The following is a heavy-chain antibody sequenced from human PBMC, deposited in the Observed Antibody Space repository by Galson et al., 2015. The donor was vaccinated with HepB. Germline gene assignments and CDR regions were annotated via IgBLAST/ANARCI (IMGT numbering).Heavy chain of an antibody. J-gene: IGHJ6*02. CDR1: GFTFSSYA. CDR3: AKDVRVGAPTKWDYYYYGMDV. Sequence: LRLSCAASGFTFSSYAMSWVRQAPGKGLEWVSTISGNGVSTYYADSVKGRFTFSRDNSRNTLSLQMNSLRAEDTAIYYCAKDVRVGAPTKWDYYYYGMDVWGQGTTVTVSS. V-gene: IGHV3-23*01. D-gene: IGHD1-26*01. CDR2: ISGNGVST.